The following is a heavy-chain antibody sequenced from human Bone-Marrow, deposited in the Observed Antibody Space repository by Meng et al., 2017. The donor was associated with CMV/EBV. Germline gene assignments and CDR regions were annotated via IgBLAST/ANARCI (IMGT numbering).Heavy chain of an antibody. Sequence: QVQRGESGGGVVQPGRSLSLSCAASGFTFSSYAMHWVRQAPGKGLEWVAVISYDGSNKYYADSVKGRFTISRDNSKNTLYLQMNSLRAEDTAVYYCARGYDSSYWGQGTLVTVSS. J-gene: IGHJ4*02. CDR3: ARGYDSSY. CDR2: ISYDGSNK. V-gene: IGHV3-30-3*01. D-gene: IGHD3-22*01. CDR1: GFTFSSYA.